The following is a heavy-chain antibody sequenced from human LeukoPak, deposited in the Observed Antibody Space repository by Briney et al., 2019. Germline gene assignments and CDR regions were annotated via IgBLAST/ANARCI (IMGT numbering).Heavy chain of an antibody. J-gene: IGHJ4*02. D-gene: IGHD3-16*01. V-gene: IGHV3-7*01. CDR1: GFTFSSYW. CDR3: GRVRGSGDRGGGEFDY. Sequence: GGSLRLSCVVSGFTFSSYWMSWVRQAPGKGLEWVANIKQDGSEKYYVDSVKGRFTISRDNAKNSLYLQMNSLRAEDTAVYYCGRVRGSGDRGGGEFDYWGQGTLVTVSS. CDR2: IKQDGSEK.